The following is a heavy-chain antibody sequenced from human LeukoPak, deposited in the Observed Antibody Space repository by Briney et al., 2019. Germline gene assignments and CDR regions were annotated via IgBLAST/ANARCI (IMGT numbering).Heavy chain of an antibody. D-gene: IGHD4-23*01. CDR3: ARDVDYGGRLDN. J-gene: IGHJ4*02. Sequence: GGSLRLSCAASGFTFTSYTFHWFRQAPGKGLGGVSVISHDGSNTYNADSVKGRFTLSRDNSKNTLYLQMNSLRAEDTAVYYCARDVDYGGRLDNWGQGTLVTVSS. V-gene: IGHV3-30-3*01. CDR2: ISHDGSNT. CDR1: GFTFTSYT.